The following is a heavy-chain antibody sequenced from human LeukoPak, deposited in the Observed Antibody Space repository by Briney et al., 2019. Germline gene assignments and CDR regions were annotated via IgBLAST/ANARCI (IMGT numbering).Heavy chain of an antibody. J-gene: IGHJ4*02. D-gene: IGHD5-18*01. CDR3: ANDLGWIQLNLG. Sequence: PGGALRLSCAASGFTFSSYDMTWVRQAPGRGLEWVSSIRPSGDNTYYGDSVKGRFTISRDNSRNTVYLQMNSLRAEDTAVYYCANDLGWIQLNLGRGQGTLVTVSS. CDR2: IRPSGDNT. CDR1: GFTFSSYD. V-gene: IGHV3-23*01.